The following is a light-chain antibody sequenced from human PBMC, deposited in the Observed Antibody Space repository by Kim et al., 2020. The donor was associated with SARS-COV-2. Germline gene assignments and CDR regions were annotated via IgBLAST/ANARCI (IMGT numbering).Light chain of an antibody. CDR3: QQRSNWPLT. V-gene: IGKV3-11*01. J-gene: IGKJ4*01. Sequence: LSPGERATLSCRASQSVSSYLAWYQQKPGQAPRLLIYDASNRATGIPARFSGSGSGTDFTLSISSLEPEDFAVYYCQQRSNWPLTFGGGTKVDIK. CDR2: DAS. CDR1: QSVSSY.